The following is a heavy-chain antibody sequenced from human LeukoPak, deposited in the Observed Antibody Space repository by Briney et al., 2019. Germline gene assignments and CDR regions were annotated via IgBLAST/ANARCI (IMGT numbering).Heavy chain of an antibody. J-gene: IGHJ6*03. CDR3: AKDQGATYFYYMDV. Sequence: PGGSLRLSCTASGFSFDDHAMHWVRQAPGKGLEWLSGISWNSGVIRYADSAKGRFTISRDNAKNSLYLQMNSLRAEDMALYYCAKDQGATYFYYMDVWGKGTTVAVSS. CDR2: ISWNSGVI. V-gene: IGHV3-9*03. CDR1: GFSFDDHA.